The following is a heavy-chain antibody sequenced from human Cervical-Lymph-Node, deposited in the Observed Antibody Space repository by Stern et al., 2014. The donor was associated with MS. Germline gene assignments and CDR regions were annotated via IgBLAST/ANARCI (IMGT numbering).Heavy chain of an antibody. CDR2: ISSSSTYI. J-gene: IGHJ3*01. D-gene: IGHD3-16*01. V-gene: IGHV3-21*01. Sequence: EVQLVESGGGLVKPGGSLRLSCAASGLTFSSHSMHWVRQAPGKGLEWVSSISSSSTYIFYADSVKGRSTISRDDAKNSLYLQMNSVRVEDTAVYYCASGGWGVWGQGTMVTVSA. CDR3: ASGGWGV. CDR1: GLTFSSHS.